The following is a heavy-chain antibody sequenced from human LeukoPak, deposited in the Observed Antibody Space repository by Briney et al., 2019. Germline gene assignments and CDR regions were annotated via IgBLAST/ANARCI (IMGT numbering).Heavy chain of an antibody. CDR1: GFTFSSYE. CDR3: ARVSGDYSMPFDY. D-gene: IGHD2/OR15-2a*01. V-gene: IGHV3-48*03. CDR2: ISSGGSTI. Sequence: GGSLRLSCAASGFTFSSYEMNWVRQAPGKGLEWVSYISSGGSTIYYADSVKGRFTISRDNAKNSLYLQMNSLRAEDTAVYYCARVSGDYSMPFDYWGQGTLVTVSS. J-gene: IGHJ4*02.